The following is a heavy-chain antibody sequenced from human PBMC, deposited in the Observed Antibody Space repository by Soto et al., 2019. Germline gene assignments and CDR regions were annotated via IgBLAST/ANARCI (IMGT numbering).Heavy chain of an antibody. CDR2: IKQDGSEK. CDR3: AKGRGYSSSWYWFDP. V-gene: IGHV3-7*01. CDR1: GFTFSSYW. D-gene: IGHD6-13*01. J-gene: IGHJ5*02. Sequence: LRLSCAASGFTFSSYWMSWVRQAPGKGLEWVANIKQDGSEKYYVDSVKGRFTISRDNAKNSLYLQMNSLRAEDTAVYYCAKGRGYSSSWYWFDPWGQGTLVTVSS.